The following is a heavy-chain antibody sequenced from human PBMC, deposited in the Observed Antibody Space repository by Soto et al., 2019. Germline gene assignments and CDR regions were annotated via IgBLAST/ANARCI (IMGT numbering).Heavy chain of an antibody. J-gene: IGHJ5*02. V-gene: IGHV3-23*01. CDR3: AKGPAAMPSEPTPNWFDP. CDR1: GCTFINLG. D-gene: IGHD2-2*01. CDR2: ISGSGGST. Sequence: VGPMRVPWRAVGCTFINLGRSWVLKDQGKGLEWVSAISGSGGSTYYSDSVKGRFTLSRDNSKNTLFLQMNSLRAEDTAVYYCAKGPAAMPSEPTPNWFDPWGKGTLVPVSS.